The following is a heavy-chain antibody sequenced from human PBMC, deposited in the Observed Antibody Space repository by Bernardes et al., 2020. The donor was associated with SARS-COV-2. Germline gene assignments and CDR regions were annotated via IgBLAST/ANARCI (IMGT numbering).Heavy chain of an antibody. D-gene: IGHD3-10*02. V-gene: IGHV4-39*01. CDR2: IYYGGGA. J-gene: IGHJ3*02. CDR1: GGSISSSRDC. CDR3: ARLVPDRVFGELSGGLSSFDI. Sequence: SETLSLTCTGSGGSISSSRDCWGWIRQSPGRGLEWIGSIYYGGGAYYNPSLKSRVTISIDASNNQFSLRVSSVTAADTAVYYCARLVPDRVFGELSGGLSSFDIWGRGTVVTVSS.